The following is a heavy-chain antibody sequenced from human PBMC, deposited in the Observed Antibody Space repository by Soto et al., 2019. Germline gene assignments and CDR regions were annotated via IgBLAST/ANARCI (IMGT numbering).Heavy chain of an antibody. D-gene: IGHD1-26*01. J-gene: IGHJ4*02. V-gene: IGHV5-10-1*04. CDR3: ARRAPDIDSATYQLDF. CDR2: IDPSDSYT. CDR1: GYSFTSYW. Sequence: GESLKISCKGSGYSFTSYWISWVRQMPGKGLEWMGRIDPSDSYTRYSPSFQGQVTISADKSLSTAYLQWSGLKASDTAMYYCARRAPDIDSATYQLDFWGQGTQVTVSS.